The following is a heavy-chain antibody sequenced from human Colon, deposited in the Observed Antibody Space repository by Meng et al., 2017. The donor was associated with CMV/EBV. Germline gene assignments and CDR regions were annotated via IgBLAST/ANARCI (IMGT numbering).Heavy chain of an antibody. CDR1: GFTFRSFA. V-gene: IGHV3-30*02. J-gene: IGHJ3*02. Sequence: GESLKISCVGSGFTFRSFAMNWIRQAPGKGLEWVAFIREDGSRKFYAASVKGRFTISRDNSKNTLYVQMNSLRDEDTAVYYCATEYSSSPGVVLGDAFHIWGQGTVVTVSS. CDR2: IREDGSRK. CDR3: ATEYSSSPGVVLGDAFHI. D-gene: IGHD6-6*01.